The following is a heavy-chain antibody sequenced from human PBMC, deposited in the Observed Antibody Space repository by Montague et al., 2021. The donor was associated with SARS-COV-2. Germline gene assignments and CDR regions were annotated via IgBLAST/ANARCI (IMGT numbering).Heavy chain of an antibody. CDR3: ARDRPRSYYYGSGTYTWGGYGMDV. D-gene: IGHD3-10*01. CDR2: IYSSGST. V-gene: IGHV4-4*02. J-gene: IGHJ6*02. CDR1: GDSISTDNW. Sequence: SETLSLTCVVSGDSISTDNWWTWVRLPPGKGLEWIGRIYSSGSTNYNPSLKSRVTMSVDTSKNQFSLKLSSVTAADTALYYCARDRPRSYYYGSGTYTWGGYGMDVWGQGTTVTVSS.